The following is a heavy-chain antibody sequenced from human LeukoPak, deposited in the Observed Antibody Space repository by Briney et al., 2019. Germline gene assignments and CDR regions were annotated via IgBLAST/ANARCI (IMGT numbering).Heavy chain of an antibody. V-gene: IGHV1-2*02. J-gene: IGHJ4*02. CDR1: GYTFTGFY. CDR2: INPNSGGT. Sequence: GASVKVSCKASGYTFTGFYMHWVRQAPGQGLEWMGWINPNSGGTNYAQKFQGRVTITADKSTSTAYMELSSLRSEDTAVYYCAGFDYWGQGTLVTVSS. CDR3: AGFDY.